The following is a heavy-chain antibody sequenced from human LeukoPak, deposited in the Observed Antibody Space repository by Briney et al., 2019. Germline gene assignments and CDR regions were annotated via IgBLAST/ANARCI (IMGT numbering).Heavy chain of an antibody. J-gene: IGHJ4*02. CDR3: ARVYYDSSNYYYVLS. D-gene: IGHD3-22*01. CDR2: INHSGST. Sequence: PSETLSLTCAVYGGSFSGYYWSWIRQPPGKGLEWIGEINHSGSTNYNPSLKSRVTISVETSKNQFSLRLSSVTAADTAVYYCARVYYDSSNYYYVLSWGQGTLVTVSS. V-gene: IGHV4-34*01. CDR1: GGSFSGYY.